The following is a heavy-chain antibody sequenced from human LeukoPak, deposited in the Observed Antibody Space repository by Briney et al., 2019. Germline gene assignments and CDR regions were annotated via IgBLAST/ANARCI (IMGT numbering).Heavy chain of an antibody. V-gene: IGHV4-61*01. Sequence: SETLSLTCTVSGVSVSSGSYYWSWIRQPPGKGLEWIGYIYYSGSTNYNPSLKRRVTISLDTPKNQISLKLSSVTAADTAVYYCARLQVYCGGDCYPRWFDPWGQGTLVTVSS. CDR2: IYYSGST. CDR3: ARLQVYCGGDCYPRWFDP. CDR1: GVSVSSGSYY. D-gene: IGHD2-21*02. J-gene: IGHJ5*02.